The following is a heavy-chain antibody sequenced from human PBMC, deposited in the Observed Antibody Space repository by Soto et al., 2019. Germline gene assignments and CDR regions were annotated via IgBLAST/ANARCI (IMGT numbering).Heavy chain of an antibody. CDR1: SGSISSSNW. D-gene: IGHD6-13*01. J-gene: IGHJ5*02. CDR3: AREQQQLYNWFDP. CDR2: IYHSGST. V-gene: IGHV4-4*02. Sequence: SETLSLTCAVSSGSISSSNWWSWVRQPPGKGLEWIGEIYHSGSTNYNPSLKSRVTISVDKSKNQFSLKLSSVTAADTAVYYCAREQQQLYNWFDPWGQGTLVTVSS.